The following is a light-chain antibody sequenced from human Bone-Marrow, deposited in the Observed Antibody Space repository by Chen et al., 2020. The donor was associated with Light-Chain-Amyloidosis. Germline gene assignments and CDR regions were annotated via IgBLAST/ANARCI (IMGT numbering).Light chain of an antibody. CDR3: QVWDRSSDRPV. CDR1: NIGSTS. CDR2: DDS. V-gene: IGLV3-21*02. J-gene: IGLJ3*02. Sequence: SYVLTQPSPVSVAPGQTATIPCGGNNIGSTSVNWYQQTPGQAPLLAVYDDSDRPSGIPERLSGSNSGNTATLTISRVEAGDEADYYCQVWDRSSDRPVFGGGTKLTVL.